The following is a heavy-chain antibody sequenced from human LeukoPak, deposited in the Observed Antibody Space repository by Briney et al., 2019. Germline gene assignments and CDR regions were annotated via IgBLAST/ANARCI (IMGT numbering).Heavy chain of an antibody. CDR2: IYYSGST. CDR1: GGSISSSYYY. D-gene: IGHD6-19*01. CDR3: AREAGSSGSFDY. J-gene: IGHJ4*02. Sequence: SETLSLTCTVSGGSISSSYYYWGWIRQPPGKALEWIGYIYYSGSTRYNPSLKSRVTISADTSKNQFSLKVSSVTAADTAVYYCAREAGSSGSFDYWGQGTLVSVSS. V-gene: IGHV4-61*01.